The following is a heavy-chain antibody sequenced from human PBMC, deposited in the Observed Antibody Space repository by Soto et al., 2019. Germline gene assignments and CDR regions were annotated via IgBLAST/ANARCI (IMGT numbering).Heavy chain of an antibody. Sequence: QVQLQESGPGLVKPSETLSRTCTVSGASISGFYWSWIRKSAGKGLEWIGRIYATETTDYKPSLKSRVMMSVDTSKKQFSLKLRSVTAADTAVYYCVRDGTKTLRDWFDPWGQGISVTVSS. CDR3: VRDGTKTLRDWFDP. J-gene: IGHJ5*02. V-gene: IGHV4-4*07. CDR1: GASISGFY. CDR2: IYATETT. D-gene: IGHD1-1*01.